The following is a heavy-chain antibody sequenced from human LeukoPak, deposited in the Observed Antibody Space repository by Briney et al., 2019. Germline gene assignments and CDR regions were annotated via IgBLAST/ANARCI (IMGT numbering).Heavy chain of an antibody. J-gene: IGHJ6*03. CDR1: GGTFSSYA. D-gene: IGHD6-13*01. Sequence: SVKVSYKASGGTFSSYAISWVRQAPGQGLEWMGGIIPIFDTANYAQKFQGRVTITTDESTSTAYMELSSLRSEDTAVYYCAKGSSWYEYYYYYMDVWGKGTTVTVSS. V-gene: IGHV1-69*05. CDR2: IIPIFDTA. CDR3: AKGSSWYEYYYYYMDV.